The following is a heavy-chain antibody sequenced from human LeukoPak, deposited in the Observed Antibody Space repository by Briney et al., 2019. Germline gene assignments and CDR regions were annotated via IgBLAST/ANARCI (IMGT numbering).Heavy chain of an antibody. CDR2: INPNSGGT. J-gene: IGHJ4*02. CDR1: GYTFTGYY. D-gene: IGHD2-8*01. Sequence: ASVKVSCKASGYTFTGYYMHWVRQAPGQGLEWMGWINPNSGGTNYAQKFQGRVTMTRDTSISTAYMELSRLRSDDTAVYYCARYEGYCTNDVCLATIGHFDYWGQGTLVTVSS. V-gene: IGHV1-2*02. CDR3: ARYEGYCTNDVCLATIGHFDY.